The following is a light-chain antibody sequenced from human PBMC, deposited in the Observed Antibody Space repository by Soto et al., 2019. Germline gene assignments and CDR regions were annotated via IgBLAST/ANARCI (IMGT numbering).Light chain of an antibody. CDR2: EVS. J-gene: IGLJ3*02. V-gene: IGLV2-14*01. CDR3: SSYTTSGTPV. CDR1: SSDVGGYNY. Sequence: QSVLTQPASVSGSPGQTITISCTGTSSDVGGYNYLSWYQQHPGKAPKVMIYEVSNRPSGVSNRFSGSKSGNTASLTISGLQAEDEADYLCSSYTTSGTPVFGGGTKLTVL.